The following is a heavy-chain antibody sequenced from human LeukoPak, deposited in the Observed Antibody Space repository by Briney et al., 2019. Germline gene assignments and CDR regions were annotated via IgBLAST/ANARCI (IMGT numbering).Heavy chain of an antibody. CDR2: ISSSSSYI. Sequence: PGGSLRLSCAVSGFTFSKAWMSWVRQAPGKGLEWVSSISSSSSYIYYADSVKGRFTISRDNAKNSLYLQMNSLRAEDTAVYYCARVPTAMANGWGQGTLVTVSS. V-gene: IGHV3-21*01. CDR1: GFTFSKAW. J-gene: IGHJ4*02. D-gene: IGHD5-18*01. CDR3: ARVPTAMANG.